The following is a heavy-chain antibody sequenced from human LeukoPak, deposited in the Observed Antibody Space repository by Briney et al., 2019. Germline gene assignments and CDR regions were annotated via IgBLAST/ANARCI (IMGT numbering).Heavy chain of an antibody. CDR1: GFTVSSNY. CDR3: AKGPNYDFWSGYYTVKNWFDP. D-gene: IGHD3-3*01. CDR2: IYSGGST. Sequence: GGSLRLSCAASGFTVSSNYMSWVRQAPGKGLEWVSVIYSGGSTYYADSVKGRFTISRDNSKNTLYLQMNSLRAEDTAVYYCAKGPNYDFWSGYYTVKNWFDPWGQGTLVTVSS. V-gene: IGHV3-53*01. J-gene: IGHJ5*02.